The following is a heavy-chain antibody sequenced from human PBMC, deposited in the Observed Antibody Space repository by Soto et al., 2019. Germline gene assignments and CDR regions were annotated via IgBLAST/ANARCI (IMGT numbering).Heavy chain of an antibody. CDR3: ARRSVLRFLEWSDYGMDV. J-gene: IGHJ6*02. CDR1: GGSISSSSYY. V-gene: IGHV4-39*01. CDR2: IYYSGST. Sequence: SETLSLTCTVSGGSISSSSYYWGWIRQPPGKGLEWIGSIYYSGSTYYNPSLKSRVTISVDTSKNQFPLKLSSVTAADTAVYYCARRSVLRFLEWSDYGMDVWGQGTTVTVS. D-gene: IGHD3-3*01.